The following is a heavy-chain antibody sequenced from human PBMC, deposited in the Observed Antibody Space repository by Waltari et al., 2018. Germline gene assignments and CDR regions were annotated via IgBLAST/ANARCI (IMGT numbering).Heavy chain of an antibody. CDR2: IYYSGST. J-gene: IGHJ2*01. V-gene: IGHV4-59*08. CDR1: GGSTSSYY. CDR3: ARQPFSGFDL. D-gene: IGHD3-10*01. Sequence: QVQLQESGPGLVKPSETLSLTCTVSGGSTSSYYWSWIRQPPGKGLEWIGYIYYSGSTNYTPSLKSRVTISVDTSKNQFSLKLSSVTAADTAVYYCARQPFSGFDLWGRGTLVTVSS.